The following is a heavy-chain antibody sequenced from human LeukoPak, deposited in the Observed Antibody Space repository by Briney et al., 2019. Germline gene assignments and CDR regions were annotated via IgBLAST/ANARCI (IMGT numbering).Heavy chain of an antibody. CDR3: ARMYAGIFPNGFDI. CDR2: IYHTGST. CDR1: GYSISSGYY. D-gene: IGHD4-23*01. V-gene: IGHV4-38-2*01. J-gene: IGHJ3*02. Sequence: SETLSLTCAVSGYSISSGYYWGWIRQPPGKGLEWIGSIYHTGSTHYNPSLKSRLIISVDTSNNQFSLKLNSVTAADTAVYYCARMYAGIFPNGFDIWGQGTMVTVSS.